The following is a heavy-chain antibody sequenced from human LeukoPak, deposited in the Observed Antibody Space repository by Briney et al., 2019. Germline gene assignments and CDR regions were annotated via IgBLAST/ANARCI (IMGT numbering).Heavy chain of an antibody. Sequence: SETLSLTCTVSGDPVSSYYWSWIRQPPGKGLEWIGYIYYSGSTNYNPSLKSRVTISVDTSRNQFSLKLSSVTAADTAVYYCVRHSRLDGYNNFDYWGQGTLVTVSS. V-gene: IGHV4-59*08. D-gene: IGHD5-24*01. CDR1: GDPVSSYY. CDR2: IYYSGST. J-gene: IGHJ4*02. CDR3: VRHSRLDGYNNFDY.